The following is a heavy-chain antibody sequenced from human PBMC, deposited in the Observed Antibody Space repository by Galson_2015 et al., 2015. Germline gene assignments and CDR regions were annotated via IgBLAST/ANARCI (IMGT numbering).Heavy chain of an antibody. CDR3: ARVPPHNSGSYYGDTRGWFDP. CDR2: IIPIFGTA. J-gene: IGHJ5*02. D-gene: IGHD1-26*01. Sequence: SVKVSCKASGGTFSSYAISWVRQAPGQGLEWMGGIIPIFGTANYAQKFQGRVTITADESTSTAYMELSSLRSEDTAVYYCARVPPHNSGSYYGDTRGWFDPWGQGTLVTVSS. CDR1: GGTFSSYA. V-gene: IGHV1-69*13.